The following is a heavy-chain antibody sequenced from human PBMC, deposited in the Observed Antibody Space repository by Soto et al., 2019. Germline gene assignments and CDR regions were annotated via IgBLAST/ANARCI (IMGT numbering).Heavy chain of an antibody. Sequence: ASVKVSCKTSGYTFINYGISWVRQAPGQGLEWMGWINPNSGGTNYAQKFQGWVTMTRDTPISTAYMELSRLRSDDTAVYYCARGGSLWFGELSAYYYGMDVWGQGTTVTVPS. J-gene: IGHJ6*02. CDR3: ARGGSLWFGELSAYYYGMDV. V-gene: IGHV1-2*04. CDR1: GYTFINYG. D-gene: IGHD3-10*01. CDR2: INPNSGGT.